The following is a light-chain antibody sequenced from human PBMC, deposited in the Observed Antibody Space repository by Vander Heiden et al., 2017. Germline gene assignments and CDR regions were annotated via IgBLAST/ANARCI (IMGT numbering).Light chain of an antibody. CDR2: DAS. J-gene: IGKJ1*01. V-gene: IGKV1-33*01. Sequence: MTQSPSSPSASVGDRVTITCQASQDISNYLDWYQQKPGKAPKLLIYDASTLETGVPSRFSGSGSGTDFTLTISSLQPEDIATYYCQQYDKLPRTFGQGTKVEIK. CDR3: QQYDKLPRT. CDR1: QDISNY.